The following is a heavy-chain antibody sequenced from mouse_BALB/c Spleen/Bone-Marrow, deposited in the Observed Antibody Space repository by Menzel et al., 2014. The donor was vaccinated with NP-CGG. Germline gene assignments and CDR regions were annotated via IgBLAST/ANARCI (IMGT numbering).Heavy chain of an antibody. CDR3: ATYEGGTFDY. CDR2: ISYSGST. CDR1: GDSITSGY. Sequence: EVQLQQSGPSLVKPSQTLSLTCSVTGDSITSGYWNWIRKSPGNKLEFMGYISYSGSTYYNPSLKSRISITRDTSKTQYYLQLNSVTTEDTATYYCATYEGGTFDYWGQGTTLTVSS. D-gene: IGHD3-3*01. V-gene: IGHV3-8*02. J-gene: IGHJ2*01.